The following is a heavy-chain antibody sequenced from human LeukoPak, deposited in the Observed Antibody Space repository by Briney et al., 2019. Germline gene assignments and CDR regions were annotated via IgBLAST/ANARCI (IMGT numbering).Heavy chain of an antibody. J-gene: IGHJ6*02. Sequence: GGSLRLSRAASGFTFDDYAMHWVRQAPGKGLEWVSGISWNSGSIGYADSVKGRFTISRDNSKNTLYLQMNSLRAEDTAVYYCAKDLEAYSSSSFYYGMDVWGQGTTVTVSS. D-gene: IGHD6-6*01. CDR2: ISWNSGSI. CDR1: GFTFDDYA. CDR3: AKDLEAYSSSSFYYGMDV. V-gene: IGHV3-9*01.